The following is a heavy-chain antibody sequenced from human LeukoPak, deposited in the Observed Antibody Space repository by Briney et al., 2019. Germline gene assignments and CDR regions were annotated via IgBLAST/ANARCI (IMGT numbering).Heavy chain of an antibody. CDR1: GGSFSGYY. Sequence: PSETLSLTCAVYGGSFSGYYWSWIRQPPGKGLEWIGEINHSGSTNYNPSLKSRVTISVDTSKNQFSLKLSSVTAADTAVYYCARGGRQTAMVRASWFDPWGQGTLVTVSS. CDR2: INHSGST. V-gene: IGHV4-34*01. D-gene: IGHD5-18*01. J-gene: IGHJ5*02. CDR3: ARGGRQTAMVRASWFDP.